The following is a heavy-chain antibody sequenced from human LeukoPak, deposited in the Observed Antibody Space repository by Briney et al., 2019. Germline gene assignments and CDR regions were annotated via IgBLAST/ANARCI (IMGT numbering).Heavy chain of an antibody. Sequence: GGTLRLSCEASGFTFSAYGMSWVRQAPGKGLEWVSAISGSGGSTYYADSVKGRVTISRDNSKNTLYLQVNSLRVEDTAVYFCAKDRLGAMMYFDFWGQGTLVTVSS. CDR2: ISGSGGST. V-gene: IGHV3-23*01. CDR3: AKDRLGAMMYFDF. J-gene: IGHJ4*02. D-gene: IGHD1-26*01. CDR1: GFTFSAYG.